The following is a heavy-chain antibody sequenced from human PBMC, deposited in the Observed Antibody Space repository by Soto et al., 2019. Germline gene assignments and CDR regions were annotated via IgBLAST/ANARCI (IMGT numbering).Heavy chain of an antibody. J-gene: IGHJ6*02. CDR1: GGSISSYY. D-gene: IGHD3-10*01. Sequence: SETLSLTCTVSGGSISSYYWSWIRQPPGKGLEWIGYIYYSGSTKHNPSLKSRVTISVDTSKNQFSLKLSSVTAADTAVYYCARVPPMVRSYYYYGMDVWGQGTTVTVSS. CDR2: IYYSGST. V-gene: IGHV4-59*12. CDR3: ARVPPMVRSYYYYGMDV.